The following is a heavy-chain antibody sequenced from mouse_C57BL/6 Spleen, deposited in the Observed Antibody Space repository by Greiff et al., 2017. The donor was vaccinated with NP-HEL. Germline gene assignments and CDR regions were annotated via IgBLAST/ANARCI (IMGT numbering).Heavy chain of an antibody. V-gene: IGHV14-2*01. CDR2: IDPEDGET. CDR1: GFNIKDYY. J-gene: IGHJ1*03. D-gene: IGHD1-3*01. CDR3: ARRGKWDGYFGV. Sequence: EVQGVESGAELVKPGASVKFSCTASGFNIKDYYMHWVKQRTGQGLEWIGRIDPEDGETKYAPKFQGKATITADTSSNTAYLQLSSLTSEDTAVYYCARRGKWDGYFGVWGTGATVTVAS.